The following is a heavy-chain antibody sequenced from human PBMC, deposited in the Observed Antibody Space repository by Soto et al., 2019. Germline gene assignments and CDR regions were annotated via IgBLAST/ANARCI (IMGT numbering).Heavy chain of an antibody. CDR2: IIPMYGPA. D-gene: IGHD3-10*01. V-gene: IGHV1-69*01. CDR1: GGTFSSYA. CDR3: ARVTSMVRGVIDNWFDP. J-gene: IGHJ5*02. Sequence: QVPLVQSGAEVKKPGSSVTVSCKASGGTFSSYAIHWVRQAPGQGLEWMGGIIPMYGPAKYAQRFQGRVTITADESTTTVYMELTSLTSQYTAVYYCARVTSMVRGVIDNWFDPWGHGTLVPVST.